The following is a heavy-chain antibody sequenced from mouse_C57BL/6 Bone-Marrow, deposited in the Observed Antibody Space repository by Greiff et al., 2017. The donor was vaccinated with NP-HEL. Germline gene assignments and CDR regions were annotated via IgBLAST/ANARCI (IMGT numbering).Heavy chain of an antibody. J-gene: IGHJ2*01. D-gene: IGHD3-3*01. V-gene: IGHV5-6*01. Sequence: EVKLVESGGDLVKPGGSLKLSCAASGFTFSSYGMSWVRQTPDKRLEWVATISSGGSYTYYPDSVKGRFTISRDTAKNTLYMQMSSLKSDDTAMYYCARHTGTGYFDYGGQGTTLTVSS. CDR2: ISSGGSYT. CDR3: ARHTGTGYFDY. CDR1: GFTFSSYG.